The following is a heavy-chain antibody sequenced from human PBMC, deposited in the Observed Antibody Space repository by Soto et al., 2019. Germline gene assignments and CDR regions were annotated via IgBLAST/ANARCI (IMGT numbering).Heavy chain of an antibody. CDR2: ITGGYDDT. J-gene: IGHJ4*02. CDR1: GFTLGDSA. CDR3: AKRMAAAGLFES. V-gene: IGHV3-23*01. Sequence: EVHLLESGGDWVQPGRSLRLSCAASGFTLGDSAMSWVRQAPGKGLEWVSTITGGYDDTKYADSVRGRFTISRDNSKKMLYLQMSSLTVDDTARYYCAKRMAAAGLFESWGQGTLVTVSS. D-gene: IGHD6-13*01.